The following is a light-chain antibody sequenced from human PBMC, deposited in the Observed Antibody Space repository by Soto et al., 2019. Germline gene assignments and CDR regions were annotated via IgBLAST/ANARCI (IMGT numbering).Light chain of an antibody. J-gene: IGKJ1*01. CDR2: GAS. CDR1: QSVSSS. CDR3: QQYYNWWT. Sequence: IVMTHAPATLSVSPGERATLSCRASQSVSSSLAWYQQKPGQAPRLLIYGASTRATGIPARFSGSGSGTEFTLTISSLQSEDFAVYYCQQYYNWWTFGQGTKVDIK. V-gene: IGKV3-15*01.